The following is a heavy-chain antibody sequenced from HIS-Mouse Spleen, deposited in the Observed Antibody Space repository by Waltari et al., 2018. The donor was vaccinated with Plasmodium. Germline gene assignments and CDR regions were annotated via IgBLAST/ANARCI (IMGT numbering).Heavy chain of an antibody. D-gene: IGHD2-15*01. V-gene: IGHV4-34*01. CDR2: INHSGST. CDR1: GGSFRGYS. CDR3: ARLVVVASKDSY. J-gene: IGHJ4*02. Sequence: QVQLQQWGAGLLKPSETLSLTCALYGGSFRGYSCSWIRQPPGKGLEWIGEINHSGSTNYNPSLKSRVTISVDTSKNQFSLKLSSVTAADTAVYYCARLVVVASKDSYWGQGTLVTVSS.